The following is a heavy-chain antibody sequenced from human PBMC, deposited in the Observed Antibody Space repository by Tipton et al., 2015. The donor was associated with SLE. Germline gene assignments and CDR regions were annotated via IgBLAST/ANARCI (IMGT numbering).Heavy chain of an antibody. D-gene: IGHD1-26*01. V-gene: IGHV3-33*06. Sequence: SLRLSCAASGFTFCTYGMHWACQVPGKGLKWVALIWYDRSNKYYADSVEGRFTISRDNSKNTLYLQMNSLRAEGTSVFYCAKDRGGSYFLSYMDVWGKGTTVTVSS. CDR2: IWYDRSNK. CDR3: AKDRGGSYFLSYMDV. J-gene: IGHJ6*03. CDR1: GFTFCTYG.